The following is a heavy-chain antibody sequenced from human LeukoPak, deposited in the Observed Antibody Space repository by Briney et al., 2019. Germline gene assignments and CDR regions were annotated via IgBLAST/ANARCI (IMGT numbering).Heavy chain of an antibody. Sequence: PSETLSLTCAVYGGSFSGYYWSWIRQPPGKGLQWIGEISHIGGTNYNPSLKSRVTISVDTSKNQFSLKLSSVTAADTAVYYCARNDFWSGSVDYWGQGTLVTVSS. V-gene: IGHV4-34*01. D-gene: IGHD3-3*01. CDR2: ISHIGGT. J-gene: IGHJ4*02. CDR1: GGSFSGYY. CDR3: ARNDFWSGSVDY.